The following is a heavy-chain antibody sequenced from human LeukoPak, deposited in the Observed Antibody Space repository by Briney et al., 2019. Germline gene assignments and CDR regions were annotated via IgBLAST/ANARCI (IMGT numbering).Heavy chain of an antibody. V-gene: IGHV3-30*18. CDR1: GFTFSSYG. D-gene: IGHD3-22*01. Sequence: GGSLRLSCAASGFTFSSYGMHWVRQAPGKGLEWVAALSHDGNNEFYADSVKGRFTISRDNSKSKLYLQMNSLRAGDTATFYCAKDNYYGSSAVIDYWGQGALVTVSS. CDR2: LSHDGNNE. CDR3: AKDNYYGSSAVIDY. J-gene: IGHJ4*02.